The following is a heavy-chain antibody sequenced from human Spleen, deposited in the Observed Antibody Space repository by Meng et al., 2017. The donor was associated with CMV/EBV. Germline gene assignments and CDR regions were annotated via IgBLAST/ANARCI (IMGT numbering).Heavy chain of an antibody. V-gene: IGHV1-18*01. Sequence: QVQLVQSGAEVKKPGASVKVSCKASGYTFTSYGVAWVRQAPGQGLEWVGWISGYNGKTAYAQKFQGRVTVTADTFTNTAYMEMRSLRSDDSAMYYCARAGAAVTTNFDFWGQGTLVTVSS. CDR2: ISGYNGKT. CDR1: GYTFTSYG. J-gene: IGHJ4*02. CDR3: ARAGAAVTTNFDF. D-gene: IGHD4-17*01.